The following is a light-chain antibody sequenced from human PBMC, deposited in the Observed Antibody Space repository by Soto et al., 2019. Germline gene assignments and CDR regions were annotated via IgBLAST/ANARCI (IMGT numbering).Light chain of an antibody. V-gene: IGKV3-20*01. J-gene: IGKJ1*01. CDR2: GAS. CDR1: QSVSGNS. CDR3: EQYVSSPYT. Sequence: EIEVSQSSSTLSLYPGARVPLSCRACQSVSGNSLAWYQQRPGQAPRLLIYGASSMPAGIPYRFSGSGSGTDFTLTISRLQPEDFAVYYCEQYVSSPYTFGPGTKVDIK.